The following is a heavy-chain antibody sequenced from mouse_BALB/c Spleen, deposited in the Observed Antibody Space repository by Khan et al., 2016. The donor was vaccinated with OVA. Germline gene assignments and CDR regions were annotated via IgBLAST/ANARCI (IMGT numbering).Heavy chain of an antibody. CDR2: IWGDGNT. V-gene: IGHV2-3*01. D-gene: IGHD1-2*01. J-gene: IGHJ4*01. CDR1: GFSLTNYG. Sequence: VQLQESGPGLVAPSQSLSITCTVSGFSLTNYGINWVRQPPGKGLEWLGVIWGDGNTNYHSALKSRLSISKDTSKNQVFFKLNRLKTDDTATYYCARFATATRNFYAVDFWGQGTSVTVSA. CDR3: ARFATATRNFYAVDF.